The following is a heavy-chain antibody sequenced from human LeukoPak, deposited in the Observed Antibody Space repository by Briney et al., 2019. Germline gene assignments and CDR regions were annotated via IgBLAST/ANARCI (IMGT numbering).Heavy chain of an antibody. J-gene: IGHJ4*02. CDR3: AKIGATDFDY. D-gene: IGHD3-10*01. CDR2: IRYDGNNK. CDR1: GFTFSSYG. Sequence: GGSLRLSCAASGFTFSSYGMHWVRQAPGKGLEWVAFIRYDGNNKYYADSVKGRFTISRDNSESTLYLQMNSLRAEDTAVYYCAKIGATDFDYWGQGTLVTVSS. V-gene: IGHV3-30*02.